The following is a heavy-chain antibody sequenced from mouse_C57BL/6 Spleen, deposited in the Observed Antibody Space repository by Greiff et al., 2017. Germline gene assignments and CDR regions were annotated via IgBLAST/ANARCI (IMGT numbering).Heavy chain of an antibody. Sequence: QVQLQQSGAELARPGASVKLSCKASGYTFTSYGISWVKQRTGQGLEWIGEIYPRSGNTYYNEKFTGKAKLTADKSSSTAYMELRSLTSEDSAVYFGARGSATVGGYARDYWGQGTSVTVSS. CDR1: GYTFTSYG. V-gene: IGHV1-81*01. J-gene: IGHJ4*01. CDR2: IYPRSGNT. D-gene: IGHD1-1*01. CDR3: ARGSATVGGYARDY.